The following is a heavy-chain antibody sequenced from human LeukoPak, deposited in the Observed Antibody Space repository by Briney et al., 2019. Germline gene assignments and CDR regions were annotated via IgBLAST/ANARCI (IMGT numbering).Heavy chain of an antibody. CDR2: FDPEDGET. CDR3: ATNSLWAAAGDFDY. Sequence: ASVKVSCKVSGYTLTELSMHWVRQAPGKGLEWMGGFDPEDGETIYAQKFQGRVTMTEDTSTDTAYMELSSLRSEDTAVYYCATNSLWAAAGDFDYWGQGTLVTVSS. D-gene: IGHD6-13*01. V-gene: IGHV1-24*01. J-gene: IGHJ4*02. CDR1: GYTLTELS.